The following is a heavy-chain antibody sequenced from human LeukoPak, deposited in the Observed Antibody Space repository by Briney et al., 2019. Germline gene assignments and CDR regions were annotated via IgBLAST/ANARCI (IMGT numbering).Heavy chain of an antibody. CDR2: ISAYNGNT. CDR1: GYTFTSYG. J-gene: IGHJ4*02. CDR3: ARDGLECDSDCCYYFDY. V-gene: IGHV1-18*01. Sequence: ASVKLSCKASGYTFTSYGISWVRQAPGHGLEWMGWISAYNGNTNYAQKLQGRVTMTTDTSTSTAYMELRSLRSDDTAVYYCARDGLECDSDCCYYFDYWGQGTLVTVSS. D-gene: IGHD2-21*02.